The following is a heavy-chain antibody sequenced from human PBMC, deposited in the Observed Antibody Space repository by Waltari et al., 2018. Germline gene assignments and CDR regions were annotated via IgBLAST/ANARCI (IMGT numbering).Heavy chain of an antibody. CDR2: IYYSGST. V-gene: IGHV4-39*01. Sequence: QLQLQESGPGLVKPSETLSLTCTVSGGSISSSSYYWGWIRQPPGTGLEWIGSIYYSGSTYYNPSLKSRVTISVDTSKNQFSLKLSSVTAADTAVYYCARRTNYDYVWGSYRSFPNRAFDIWGQGTMVTVSS. D-gene: IGHD3-16*02. CDR1: GGSISSSSYY. CDR3: ARRTNYDYVWGSYRSFPNRAFDI. J-gene: IGHJ3*02.